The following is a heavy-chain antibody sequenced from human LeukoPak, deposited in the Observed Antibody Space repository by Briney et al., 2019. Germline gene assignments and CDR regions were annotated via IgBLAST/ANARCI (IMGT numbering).Heavy chain of an antibody. CDR1: GYSISGGYY. J-gene: IGHJ3*02. CDR3: ARVAERTWLPYDAAFDI. D-gene: IGHD3-9*01. CDR2: IYHGGST. V-gene: IGHV4-38-2*02. Sequence: PSETLSLTCTVSGYSISGGYYWGWIRQPPGKGLEWIGTIYHGGSTYYNPSLESRVTISLDTSKNHFSLNLTSVTAADTAMYYCARVAERTWLPYDAAFDIWGLGTMVTVSS.